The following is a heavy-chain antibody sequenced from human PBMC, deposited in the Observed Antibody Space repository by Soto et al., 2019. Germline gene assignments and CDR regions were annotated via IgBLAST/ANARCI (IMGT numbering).Heavy chain of an antibody. CDR1: GASISSGDYA. J-gene: IGHJ4*02. D-gene: IGHD3-16*01. Sequence: QLQLQESGSGLVKPSQTLSLTCVVSGASISSGDYAWNWVRQPPGKGMEWLGYIYNNGGSYYNPSLQSRLIISLVRSQNHFSLRRKSVTAADTPLYFCVRSEKNNASYFDHWGQGTPVTVTS. CDR3: VRSEKNNASYFDH. CDR2: IYNNGGS. V-gene: IGHV4-30-2*01.